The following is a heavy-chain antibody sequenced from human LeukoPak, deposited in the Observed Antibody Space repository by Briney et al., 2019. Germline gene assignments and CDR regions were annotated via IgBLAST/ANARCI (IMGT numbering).Heavy chain of an antibody. J-gene: IGHJ3*02. CDR1: GGSISSNNW. CDR2: IYHSGTT. V-gene: IGHV4-4*02. Sequence: PSETLSLTCAVSGGSISSNNWWSWVRQPPTKGLEWIGEIYHSGTTNYNPSLKSRVTILVDKSKNHFSLKLNSVTAADTAVYYCARQRPAPDAFDIWGQGTMVTVSS. D-gene: IGHD6-25*01. CDR3: ARQRPAPDAFDI.